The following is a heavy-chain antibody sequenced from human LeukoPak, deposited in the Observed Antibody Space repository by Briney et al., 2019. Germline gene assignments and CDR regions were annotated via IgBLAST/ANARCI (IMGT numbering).Heavy chain of an antibody. CDR3: AKNPTPLYDSSGYSYYFDY. V-gene: IGHV3-30*18. CDR1: GFTFRSYG. CDR2: ILYDGTNK. Sequence: SGGSLRLSCEASGFTFRSYGMHWVRQAPGKGLEWVAVILYDGTNKYYADSVKGRFTISRDNSKDTLYLQMNSLRAGDTAVYYCAKNPTPLYDSSGYSYYFDYWGQGTLVTVSS. J-gene: IGHJ4*02. D-gene: IGHD3-22*01.